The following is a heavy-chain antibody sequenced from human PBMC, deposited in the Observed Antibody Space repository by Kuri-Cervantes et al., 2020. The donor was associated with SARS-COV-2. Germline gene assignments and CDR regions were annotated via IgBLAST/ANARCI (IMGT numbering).Heavy chain of an antibody. CDR3: AKDPGIWAGSHLYYFDY. CDR2: INSDGSST. D-gene: IGHD3/OR15-3a*01. J-gene: IGHJ4*02. V-gene: IGHV3-74*01. CDR1: GFTFSSYW. Sequence: GESLKISCAASGFTFSSYWMHWVRQAPGKGLVWVSRINSDGSSTSYADSVQRRFTISRDNAKNTLYLQMNSLRAEDTAVYYWAKDPGIWAGSHLYYFDYWGQGTLVTVSS.